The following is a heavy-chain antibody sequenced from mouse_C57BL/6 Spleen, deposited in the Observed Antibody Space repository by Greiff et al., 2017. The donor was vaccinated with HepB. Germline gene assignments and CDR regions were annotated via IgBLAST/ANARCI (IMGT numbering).Heavy chain of an antibody. J-gene: IGHJ1*03. V-gene: IGHV1-64*01. CDR1: GYTFTSYW. Sequence: QVQLQQSGAELVKPGASVKLSCKASGYTFTSYWMHWVKQRPGQGLEWIGMIHPNSGSTNYNEKFKSKATLTVDKSSSTAYMQLSSLTSEDSAVYYCARSPYGSSPYWYFDVWGTGTTVTVSS. CDR3: ARSPYGSSPYWYFDV. CDR2: IHPNSGST. D-gene: IGHD1-1*01.